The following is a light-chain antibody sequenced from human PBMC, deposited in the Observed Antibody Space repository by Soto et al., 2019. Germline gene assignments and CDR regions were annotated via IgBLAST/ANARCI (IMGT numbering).Light chain of an antibody. CDR1: QSVSGDF. Sequence: EVVLTQSPGTLSLSPGERATLSCRASQSVSGDFLAWYQEKPGQAPRLLIHGASSRATGIPDRFSGSGSGTDFTLTINRVQPEDLAVYYCQQYGSSGTFGQGTKVDIK. CDR2: GAS. V-gene: IGKV3-20*01. J-gene: IGKJ1*01. CDR3: QQYGSSGT.